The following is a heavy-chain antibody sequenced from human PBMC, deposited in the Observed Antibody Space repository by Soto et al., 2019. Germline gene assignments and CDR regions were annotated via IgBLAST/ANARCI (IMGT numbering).Heavy chain of an antibody. CDR1: GGTFSSYA. D-gene: IGHD3-9*01. J-gene: IGHJ6*02. Sequence: QVQLVQSGAEVKKPGSSVKVSGKASGGTFSSYAISWVRQAPGQGLEWMGGIIPIFGTANYAQKFQGRVTITADESTSTAYMELSSLRSEDTAVYYCARRNAVSYYDILTGQRHYYYYGMDVWGQGTTVTVSS. V-gene: IGHV1-69*12. CDR3: ARRNAVSYYDILTGQRHYYYYGMDV. CDR2: IIPIFGTA.